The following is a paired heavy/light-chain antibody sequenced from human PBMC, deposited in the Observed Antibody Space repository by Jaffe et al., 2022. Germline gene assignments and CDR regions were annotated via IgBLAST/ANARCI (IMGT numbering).Heavy chain of an antibody. Sequence: EVQLVESGGALVQPGRSLRLSCAASGFTFDDYAMHWVRQVPGKGLEWVSSISWDSGTIGYADSVKGRFTISRDNAKNSLSLQMNSLRAEDTALYYCVKGLRAVRNGFDIWGQGTMVTVSS. CDR1: GFTFDDYA. CDR2: ISWDSGTI. J-gene: IGHJ3*02. V-gene: IGHV3-9*01. CDR3: VKGLRAVRNGFDI. D-gene: IGHD1-26*01.
Light chain of an antibody. Sequence: QSALTQPASVSGSPGQSITISCTGTSSDVGSYDLVSWFQQHPGKAPKLMIYGDTKRPSGVSNRFSGSKSGNTASLTISGLQTEDEADYYCCSYAGSSTLVFGGGTKVTVL. CDR1: SSDVGSYDL. V-gene: IGLV2-23*01. CDR3: CSYAGSSTLV. J-gene: IGLJ2*01. CDR2: GDT.